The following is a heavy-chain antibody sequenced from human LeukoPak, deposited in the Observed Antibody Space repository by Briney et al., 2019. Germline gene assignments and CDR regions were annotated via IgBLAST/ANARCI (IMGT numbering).Heavy chain of an antibody. CDR3: ARDLGGLDYYDSSGYCPTD. CDR2: INPNSGGT. D-gene: IGHD3-22*01. J-gene: IGHJ4*02. CDR1: GYTFTGYY. V-gene: IGHV1-2*04. Sequence: ASVKVSCKASGYTFTGYYMHWVRQAPGQGLEWMGWINPNSGGTNYAQKFQGWVTMTRDTSISTAYMELSRLRSDDTAVYYCARDLGGLDYYDSSGYCPTDWGQGTLVTVPS.